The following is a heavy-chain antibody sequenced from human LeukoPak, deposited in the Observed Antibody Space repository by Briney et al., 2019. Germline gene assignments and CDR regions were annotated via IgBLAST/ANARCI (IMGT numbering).Heavy chain of an antibody. V-gene: IGHV3-74*01. CDR2: IRFDGGDT. CDR3: AKEIDGFDV. CDR1: GFTFNNYW. J-gene: IGHJ3*01. Sequence: GGSLRLSCAASGFTFNNYWMHRVRQAPGMGLVWVSSIRFDGGDTAYADSAKGRFTISRDNAKNTMFLQMNNLRAEDTAVYCCAKEIDGFDVWGQGTLVTVSS.